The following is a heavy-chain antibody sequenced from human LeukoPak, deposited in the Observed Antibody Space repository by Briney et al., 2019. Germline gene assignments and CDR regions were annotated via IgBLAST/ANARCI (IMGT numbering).Heavy chain of an antibody. Sequence: SETLSLTCTVSGGSISSGGYYWSWIRQPPGKGLEWIGYIYQSGSTNYNPSLKSRVTISVDTSKNQFSLKLSSVTAADTAVYYCASRRGGYCSSTSCSYYYYYMDVWGKGTTVTVSS. V-gene: IGHV4-30-2*01. CDR3: ASRRGGYCSSTSCSYYYYYMDV. J-gene: IGHJ6*03. CDR2: IYQSGST. CDR1: GGSISSGGYY. D-gene: IGHD2-2*01.